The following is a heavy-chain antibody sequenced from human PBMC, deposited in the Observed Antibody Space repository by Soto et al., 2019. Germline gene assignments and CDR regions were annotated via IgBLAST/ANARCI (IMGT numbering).Heavy chain of an antibody. D-gene: IGHD2-15*01. V-gene: IGHV3-15*07. CDR1: GFSFSNAW. CDR3: TTGSVEGV. J-gene: IGHJ6*02. Sequence: EVQLVESGGGLVKPGGSLRLSCAASGFSFSNAWMNWVRQAPGKGLEWVGRIKRKIDGEATDYAGPVKGRFTVFRDDSKSALYLQXXXXXGDDTAVYYCTTGSVEGVWGQGTTVTVS. CDR2: IKRKIDGEAT.